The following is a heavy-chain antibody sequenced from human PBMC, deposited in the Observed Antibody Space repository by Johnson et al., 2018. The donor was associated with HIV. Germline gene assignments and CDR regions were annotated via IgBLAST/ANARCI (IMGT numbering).Heavy chain of an antibody. CDR3: AKERRAPRAFDI. V-gene: IGHV3-30-3*02. CDR2: ISYDGSNK. J-gene: IGHJ3*02. CDR1: GFTFSSYA. Sequence: VQLVESGGGVVQPGRSLRLSCAASGFTFSSYAMHWVRQAPGKGLEWVAVISYDGSNKYYADSVKGRFTISRDTSKNTLYLQMNSLTPEDTGVYYCAKERRAPRAFDIWGQVTMVTVSS.